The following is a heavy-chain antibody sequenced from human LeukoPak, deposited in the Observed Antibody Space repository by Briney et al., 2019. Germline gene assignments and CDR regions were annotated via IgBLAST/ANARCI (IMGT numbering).Heavy chain of an antibody. CDR1: GYTFTSYD. V-gene: IGHV1-8*01. J-gene: IGHJ5*02. D-gene: IGHD6-13*01. CDR2: MNPNSGNT. CDR3: ARGGSYSRGRLKRNSFDP. Sequence: ASVKVSCKASGYTFTSYDINWVRQATGQGLEWMGRMNPNSGNTGYAQKFQGRVTMTRNTSISTAYMELSSLRSEDTAVYYCARGGSYSRGRLKRNSFDPWGQGTLVTVSS.